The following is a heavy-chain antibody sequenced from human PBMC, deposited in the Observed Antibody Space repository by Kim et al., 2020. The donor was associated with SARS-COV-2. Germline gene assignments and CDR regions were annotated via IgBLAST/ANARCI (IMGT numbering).Heavy chain of an antibody. CDR2: INPNSGGT. CDR3: ARDLKEREYRYDLYYYYGM. V-gene: IGHV1-2*06. D-gene: IGHD5-18*01. J-gene: IGHJ6*01. Sequence: ASVKVSCKASGYTFSDYYLHWVRQAPGQGLEWMGRINPNSGGTNYAQKFQGRVTMTRDTSISTAYMELSRLRSDDAAGYYCARDLKEREYRYDLYYYYGM. CDR1: GYTFSDYY.